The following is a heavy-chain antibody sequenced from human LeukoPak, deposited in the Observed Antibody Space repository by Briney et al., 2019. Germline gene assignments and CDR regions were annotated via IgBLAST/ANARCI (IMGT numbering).Heavy chain of an antibody. CDR1: GFTFSSYA. V-gene: IGHV3-23*01. Sequence: GGSLRLSCAASGFTFSSYAMIWVRQAPGKGLEWVPAISGSGGSTYYADSVKGRFTISRDNSKNTLYLQMNSLRAEDTAVYYCAKVGYCSGGSCYYPPSDFDYWGQGTLVTVSS. CDR3: AKVGYCSGGSCYYPPSDFDY. D-gene: IGHD2-15*01. CDR2: ISGSGGST. J-gene: IGHJ4*02.